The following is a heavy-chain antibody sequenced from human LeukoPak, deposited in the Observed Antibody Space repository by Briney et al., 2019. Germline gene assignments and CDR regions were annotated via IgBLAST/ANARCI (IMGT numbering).Heavy chain of an antibody. CDR3: ARRYCSSTSCHYFDY. CDR1: GGTFSSYA. CDR2: MNPNSGNT. D-gene: IGHD2-2*01. J-gene: IGHJ4*02. V-gene: IGHV1-8*02. Sequence: ASVKVSCKASGGTFSSYAISWVRQATGQGLEWMGWMNPNSGNTGYAQKFQGRVTMTRNTSINTAYMDLSSLRSEDTAVYYCARRYCSSTSCHYFDYWGQGTLVTVSS.